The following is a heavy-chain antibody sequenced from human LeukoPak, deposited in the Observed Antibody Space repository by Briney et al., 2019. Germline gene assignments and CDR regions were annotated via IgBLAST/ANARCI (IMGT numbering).Heavy chain of an antibody. CDR2: IYYSGST. J-gene: IGHJ4*02. V-gene: IGHV4-31*03. CDR1: GGSISSGGYY. D-gene: IGHD6-6*01. CDR3: ARGGHIATPPYGFDY. Sequence: SQTLSLTCTVSGGSISSGGYYWSWIRQHPGKGLEWIGYIYYSGSTYYNPSLKSRVTISVDTSKNQFSLNLSSVTSADTAVYYCARGGHIATPPYGFDYWGQGALLTVSS.